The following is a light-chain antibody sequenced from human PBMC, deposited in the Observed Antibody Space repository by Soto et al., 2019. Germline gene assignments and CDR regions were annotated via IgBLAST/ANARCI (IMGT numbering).Light chain of an antibody. Sequence: QSVLTQPPSASGTPGQRVTISCSGSSSTVGSNYVYWYQQLPGTAPKLLIYRNTQRPSGVPDRVSVSKSGTSGTLAISGVRAEDEDDYYCAAWDDSLSGMVFGGGTKLTVL. CDR3: AAWDDSLSGMV. CDR2: RNT. V-gene: IGLV1-47*01. J-gene: IGLJ2*01. CDR1: SSTVGSNY.